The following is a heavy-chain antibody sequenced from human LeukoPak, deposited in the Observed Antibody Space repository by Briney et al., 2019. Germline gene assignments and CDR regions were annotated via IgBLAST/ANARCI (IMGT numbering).Heavy chain of an antibody. CDR3: ANFLVGAGHFDY. D-gene: IGHD1-26*01. CDR2: ISGSGGST. Sequence: GGSLRLSCAASGFTFSSYAMSWVRQAPGKGLEWVSAISGSGGSTYYADSVKGRSTISRGNSKNTLYLQMNSLRAEDTAVYYCANFLVGAGHFDYWGQGTLVTVSS. CDR1: GFTFSSYA. V-gene: IGHV3-23*01. J-gene: IGHJ4*02.